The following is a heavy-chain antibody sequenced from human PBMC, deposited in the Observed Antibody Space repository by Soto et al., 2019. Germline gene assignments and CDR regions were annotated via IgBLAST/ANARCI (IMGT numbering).Heavy chain of an antibody. CDR2: INAGNGNT. CDR3: ARSIVVVTALDY. D-gene: IGHD2-21*02. CDR1: GYTFTIYA. V-gene: IGHV1-3*01. J-gene: IGHJ4*02. Sequence: ASVKVSCKAFGYTFTIYAMHWVRQAPGQRLEWMGWINAGNGNTKYSQKFQGRVTITRDTSASTAYMELISLRSEDTAVYDCARSIVVVTALDYWGQGTLVTVSS.